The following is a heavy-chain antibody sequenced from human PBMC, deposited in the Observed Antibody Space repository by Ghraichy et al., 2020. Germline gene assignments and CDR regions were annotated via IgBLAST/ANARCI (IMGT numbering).Heavy chain of an antibody. CDR2: IKQDGREK. V-gene: IGHV3-7*03. CDR3: ARFAGDPIPAGYYYYGMDV. D-gene: IGHD3-16*01. Sequence: GGSLRLSCAASGFTFSSYWMSWVRQAPGKGLEWVANIKQDGREKYYVDSVKGRFTISRDNAKNSLYLQMNSLRAEDTAVYYCARFAGDPIPAGYYYYGMDVWGQGTTVTVSS. CDR1: GFTFSSYW. J-gene: IGHJ6*02.